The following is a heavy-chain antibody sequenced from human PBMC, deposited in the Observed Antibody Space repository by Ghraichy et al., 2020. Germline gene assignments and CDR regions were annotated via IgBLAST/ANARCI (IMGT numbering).Heavy chain of an antibody. V-gene: IGHV4-34*01. J-gene: IGHJ6*02. D-gene: IGHD4-23*01. CDR1: GGSFSGYY. CDR3: ASSSTVVYYYYGMDV. CDR2: INHSGST. Sequence: SETLSLTCAVYGGSFSGYYWSWIRQPPGKGLEWIGEINHSGSTNYNPSLKSRVTISVVTSKNQFSLKLSSVTAADTAVYYCASSSTVVYYYYGMDVWGQGTTVTVSS.